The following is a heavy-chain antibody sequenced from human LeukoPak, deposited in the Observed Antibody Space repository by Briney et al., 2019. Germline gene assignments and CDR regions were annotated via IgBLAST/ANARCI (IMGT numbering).Heavy chain of an antibody. CDR3: AREGGPEVGSSLDY. CDR1: GFTFSSYG. V-gene: IGHV3-30*02. CDR2: IRYDGSNK. Sequence: GGSLRLSCAASGFTFSSYGMHWVRQAPGKGLEWVAFIRYDGSNKYYADPVKGRFTISRDNSKNTLYLQMNSLRAEDTAVYYCAREGGPEVGSSLDYWGQGTLVTVSS. J-gene: IGHJ4*02. D-gene: IGHD6-13*01.